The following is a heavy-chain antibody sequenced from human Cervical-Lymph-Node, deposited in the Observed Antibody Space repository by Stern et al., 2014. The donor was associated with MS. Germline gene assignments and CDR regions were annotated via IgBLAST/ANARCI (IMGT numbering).Heavy chain of an antibody. CDR2: ISYDGSRE. D-gene: IGHD6-19*01. J-gene: IGHJ4*02. CDR1: GFTFSSYG. CDR3: AKVYGSGPFDY. Sequence: VQLVESGGGVVQPGRSLRLSCEASGFTFSSYGMHWVRQAPGKGLEWVAVISYDGSREYYADPVKGRFTVSRDNSKNTLFLQMTSLRAEDTAVYYCAKVYGSGPFDYWGQGTLVTVSP. V-gene: IGHV3-30*18.